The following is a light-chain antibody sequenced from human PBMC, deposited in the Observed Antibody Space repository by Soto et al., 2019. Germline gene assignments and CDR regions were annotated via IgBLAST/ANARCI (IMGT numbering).Light chain of an antibody. CDR2: DAY. CDR3: QQRGKWPST. Sequence: EVGVTQASDSLCFFPRATAPLSWRASQSVDRYVAWYQQKVGQAPRLLTYDAYSRATGVGARFTGSGSATDFSLTIPSLEREDFAVYYCQQRGKWPSTFGPGTKVDIK. J-gene: IGKJ2*02. V-gene: IGKV3-11*01. CDR1: QSVDRY.